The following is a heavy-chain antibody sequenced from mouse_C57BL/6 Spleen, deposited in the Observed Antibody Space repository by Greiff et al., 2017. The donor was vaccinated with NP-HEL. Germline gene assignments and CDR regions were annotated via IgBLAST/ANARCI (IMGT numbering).Heavy chain of an antibody. CDR2: ISYDGSN. D-gene: IGHD1-1*01. J-gene: IGHJ3*01. Sequence: EVKLQESGPGLVKPSQSLSLTCSVTGYSITSGYYWNWIRQFPGNKLEWMGYISYDGSNNYNPSLKNRISITRDTSKNQFFLKLNSVTTEDTATYYCARDGSSPGWFAYWGQGTLVTVSA. CDR3: ARDGSSPGWFAY. CDR1: GYSITSGYY. V-gene: IGHV3-6*01.